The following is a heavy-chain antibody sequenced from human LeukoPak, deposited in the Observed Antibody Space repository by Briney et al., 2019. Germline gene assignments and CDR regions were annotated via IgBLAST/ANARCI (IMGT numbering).Heavy chain of an antibody. CDR2: IGHAGSPA. J-gene: IGHJ3*01. CDR3: ARDQTPYCSGDCYCAIDL. Sequence: GGSLRLSCEASGFTFSSHSMTWVRQAPGKTLEWISYIGHAGSPAHYADSVRGRFTISRDNARNSLYLQMNSLTVEDTAVYYCARDQTPYCSGDCYCAIDLWSRGTLVTVSS. CDR1: GFTFSSHS. D-gene: IGHD2-21*01. V-gene: IGHV3-48*01.